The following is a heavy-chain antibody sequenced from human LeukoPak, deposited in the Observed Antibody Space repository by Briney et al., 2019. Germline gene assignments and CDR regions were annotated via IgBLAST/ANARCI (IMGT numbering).Heavy chain of an antibody. J-gene: IGHJ4*02. CDR3: PRVGYIDEGIDY. D-gene: IGHD5-24*01. CDR1: GFPFSSYW. V-gene: IGHV3-7*04. Sequence: QPGGSLRLSCVASGFPFSSYWMTWVRQAPGKGLEWVANIKQDGSKKSYVDSVKGRFTISRYNAKNSLYLQMNSLRAEDTAIYYCPRVGYIDEGIDYWGQGTLVTVSS. CDR2: IKQDGSKK.